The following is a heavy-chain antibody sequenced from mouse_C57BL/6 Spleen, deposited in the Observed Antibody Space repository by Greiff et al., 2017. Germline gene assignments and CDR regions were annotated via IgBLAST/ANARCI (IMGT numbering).Heavy chain of an antibody. V-gene: IGHV1-9*01. CDR1: GYTFTGYW. D-gene: IGHD1-1*01. CDR3: ARRYYGSSYFDY. Sequence: QVQLKQSGAELMKPGASVKLSCKATGYTFTGYWIEWVKQRPGHGLEWIGEILPGGGSTNYNEKFKGKATFTADTSSNTAYMQLSSLTTEYSAIYYCARRYYGSSYFDYWGQGTTLTVSS. J-gene: IGHJ2*01. CDR2: ILPGGGST.